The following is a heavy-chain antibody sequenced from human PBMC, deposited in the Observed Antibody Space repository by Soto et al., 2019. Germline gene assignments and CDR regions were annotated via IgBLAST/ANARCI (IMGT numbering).Heavy chain of an antibody. CDR2: IYYSGST. V-gene: IGHV4-31*03. J-gene: IGHJ4*02. CDR3: ARADYYGSGSQIDY. CDR1: GGSISSGGYY. D-gene: IGHD3-10*01. Sequence: SETLSITCTISGGSISSGGYYWSWIRQHPGKGLEWIGYIYYSGSTYYNPSLKSRVTISVDTSKNQFSLKLSSVTAADTAVYYCARADYYGSGSQIDYWGQGTLVTVSS.